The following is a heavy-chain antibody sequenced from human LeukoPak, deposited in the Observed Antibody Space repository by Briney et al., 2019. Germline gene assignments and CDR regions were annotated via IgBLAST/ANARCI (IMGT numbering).Heavy chain of an antibody. CDR1: GGSFSGYY. CDR3: ARVSNGDYAY. Sequence: SETLSLTCAVYGGSFSGYYWSWIRQPPGKGLEWIGEINHSGSTNYNPSLKSRVTISVDTSKNQFSLELSSVTVADTAVYYCARVSNGDYAYWGQGTLVTVSS. CDR2: INHSGST. V-gene: IGHV4-34*01. J-gene: IGHJ4*02. D-gene: IGHD4-17*01.